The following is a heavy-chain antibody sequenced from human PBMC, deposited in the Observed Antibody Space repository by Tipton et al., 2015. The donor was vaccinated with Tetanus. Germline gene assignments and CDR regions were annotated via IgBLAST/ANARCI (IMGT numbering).Heavy chain of an antibody. V-gene: IGHV5-51*01. D-gene: IGHD5-18*01. CDR2: LYPGDSDT. J-gene: IGHJ4*02. CDR3: ARGIQLSDFDY. Sequence: QLVQSGAEVKKPGESLKISCKGSGYSFTSYWIGWVRQMTGQGLEWMGILYPGDSDTRYSPPFQRQVTISADKSISSAYLQWSSLKASATAMYYCARGIQLSDFDYWGQGTLVTVSS. CDR1: GYSFTSYW.